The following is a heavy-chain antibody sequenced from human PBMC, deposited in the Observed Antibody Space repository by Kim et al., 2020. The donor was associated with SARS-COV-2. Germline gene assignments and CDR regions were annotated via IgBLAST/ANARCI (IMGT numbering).Heavy chain of an antibody. CDR1: GFTFSSYS. D-gene: IGHD2-2*01. V-gene: IGHV3-48*02. CDR2: ISSSSSTI. CDR3: ARDHWSSTSCYFLMGNYYYYSGMDV. J-gene: IGHJ6*02. Sequence: GGSLRLSCAASGFTFSSYSMNWVRQAPGKGLEWVSYISSSSSTIYYADSVKGRFTISRDNAKNSLYLQMNSLRDEDTAVYYCARDHWSSTSCYFLMGNYYYYSGMDVWGQGTTVTVSS.